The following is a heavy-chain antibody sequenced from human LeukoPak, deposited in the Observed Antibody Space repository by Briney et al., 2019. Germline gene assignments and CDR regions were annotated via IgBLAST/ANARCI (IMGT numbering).Heavy chain of an antibody. CDR2: IYYSGST. CDR3: ARLLPTPDDAFDI. J-gene: IGHJ3*02. Sequence: SETLSLTCTVSGGSISSGGYYWSWIRQHPGKGLEWIGYIYYSGSTYYNPSLKSRVTISVDTSKNQFSLKLSSVTAAGTAVYYCARLLPTPDDAFDIWGQGTMVTVSS. V-gene: IGHV4-31*03. CDR1: GGSISSGGYY.